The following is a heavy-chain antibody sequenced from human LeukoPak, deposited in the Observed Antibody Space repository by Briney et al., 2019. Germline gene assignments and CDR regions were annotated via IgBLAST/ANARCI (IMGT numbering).Heavy chain of an antibody. D-gene: IGHD2-15*01. CDR2: ISYDGSNK. CDR1: GFTFSSYA. Sequence: GGSLRLSCAASGFTFSSYAMHWVRQAPGKGLEWVAVISYDGSNKYYADSVKGRFTISRDNSKNTLYLQMNSLRAEDTAVYYCARGSGHVGAASDYWGQGTLVTVSS. J-gene: IGHJ4*02. V-gene: IGHV3-30-3*01. CDR3: ARGSGHVGAASDY.